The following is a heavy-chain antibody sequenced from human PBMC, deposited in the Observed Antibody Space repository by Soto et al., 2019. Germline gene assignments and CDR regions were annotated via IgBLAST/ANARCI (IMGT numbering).Heavy chain of an antibody. V-gene: IGHV4-34*01. CDR2: INHSGST. CDR1: GGSFSGYY. D-gene: IGHD3-10*01. CDR3: ASARRLRWVGAFPLDY. J-gene: IGHJ4*02. Sequence: QVQLQQWGAGLLKPSETLSLTCAVYGGSFSGYYWSWIRQPPGKGLEWIGEINHSGSTNYNPSLTRLPTVPAGTATYQFSLKLCAVTAADTVLYYCASARRLRWVGAFPLDYAGPGTQVTVSS.